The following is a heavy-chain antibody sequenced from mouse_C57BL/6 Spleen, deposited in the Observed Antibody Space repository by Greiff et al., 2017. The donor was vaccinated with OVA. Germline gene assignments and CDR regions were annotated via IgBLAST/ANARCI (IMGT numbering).Heavy chain of an antibody. V-gene: IGHV5-17*01. D-gene: IGHD1-1*01. CDR1: GFTFSDYG. J-gene: IGHJ2*01. CDR2: ISSGSSTI. Sequence: DVKLVESGGGLVKPGGSLKLSCAASGFTFSDYGMHWVRQAPEKGLEWVAYISSGSSTIYYADTVKGRFTISRDNAKNTLFLQMTSLRSEDTAMYYCAKVGIYYYGSSPYYFDYWGQGTTLTVSS. CDR3: AKVGIYYYGSSPYYFDY.